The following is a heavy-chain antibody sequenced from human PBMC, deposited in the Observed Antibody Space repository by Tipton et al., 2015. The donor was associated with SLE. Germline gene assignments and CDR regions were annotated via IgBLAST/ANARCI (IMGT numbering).Heavy chain of an antibody. V-gene: IGHV4-4*01. J-gene: IGHJ5*02. CDR3: ARDAGLVGTGVTPLGA. CDR1: GGSISGNYW. CDR2: IYESGST. D-gene: IGHD1-26*01. Sequence: TLSLTCAFSGGSISGNYWWSWVRQPPGKGLEWIGEIYESGSTKYNPPVKSRVTISVDKSKNQFSLKVISVTAADTALYSCARDAGLVGTGVTPLGAWGQGAFVTVSS.